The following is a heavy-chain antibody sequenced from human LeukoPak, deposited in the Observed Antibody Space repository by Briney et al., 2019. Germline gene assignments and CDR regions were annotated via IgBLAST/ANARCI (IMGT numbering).Heavy chain of an antibody. CDR2: IRYDGTNK. Sequence: GGSLRLSCAASGFTFSRYGMHWVRQAPGKGLEWVAFIRYDGTNKYDADSVKGRFTISRDNSKNTLYLQMNSLRAEDTAVYYCARRGSLARGAFDIWGQGTMVTVSS. V-gene: IGHV3-30*02. CDR3: ARRGSLARGAFDI. J-gene: IGHJ3*02. D-gene: IGHD3-10*01. CDR1: GFTFSRYG.